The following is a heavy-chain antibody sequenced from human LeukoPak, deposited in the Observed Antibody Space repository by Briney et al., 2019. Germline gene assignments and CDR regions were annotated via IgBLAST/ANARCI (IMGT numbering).Heavy chain of an antibody. CDR1: GFTFSGSA. J-gene: IGHJ5*02. V-gene: IGHV3-73*01. D-gene: IGHD1-26*01. Sequence: GGSLRLSCAASGFTFSGSAMHWVRQASGKGLEWVGRIRSKANSYATAYAASVKGRFTISRDDSKNTAYLQMNSLRAEDTAVYYCAKDQILVEPTTYHWGQGTLVTVSS. CDR2: IRSKANSYAT. CDR3: AKDQILVEPTTYH.